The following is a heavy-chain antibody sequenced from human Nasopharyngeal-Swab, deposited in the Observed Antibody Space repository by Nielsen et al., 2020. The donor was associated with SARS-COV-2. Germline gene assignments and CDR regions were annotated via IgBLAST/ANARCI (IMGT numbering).Heavy chain of an antibody. CDR1: GGSISSYY. J-gene: IGHJ3*02. CDR2: IYYSGST. D-gene: IGHD6-6*01. Sequence: SETLSLTCTVSGGSISSYYWSWIRQPPGKGLEWIGYIYYSGSTNYNPSLKSRVTISVDTSKNQFSLKLSSVTAADTAVYYCASVYSSSDSAFDTWGQGTMVTVSS. V-gene: IGHV4-59*01. CDR3: ASVYSSSDSAFDT.